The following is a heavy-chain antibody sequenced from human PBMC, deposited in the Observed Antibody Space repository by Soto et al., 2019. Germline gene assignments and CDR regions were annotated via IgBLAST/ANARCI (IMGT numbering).Heavy chain of an antibody. V-gene: IGHV3-23*01. J-gene: IGHJ5*02. D-gene: IGHD3-3*01. CDR2: ISGSAGST. CDR3: AKDSLRIYDFCSGTGNWLDP. CDR1: GFTFPSYG. Sequence: EVQLLESGGGLVQPGGSLRLSCAASGFTFPSYGMTWVRQSPGKGLEWVSSISGSAGSTYYADFVKGRFTISRDNSKNTVYLQMNSLRAEDTAVYYCAKDSLRIYDFCSGTGNWLDPWFQGSLVTVS.